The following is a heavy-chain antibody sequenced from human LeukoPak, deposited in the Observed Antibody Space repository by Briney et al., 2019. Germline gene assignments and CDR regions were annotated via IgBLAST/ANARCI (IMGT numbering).Heavy chain of an antibody. Sequence: GGSLRLSCAASGFTFSSYGMHWVRQAPGKGLEWVAVTSYDGSNKYYADSVKGRFTISRDNSKNTLYLQMNSLRAEDTAVYYCVKADQWLVRGNWFDPWGQGTLVTVSS. CDR3: VKADQWLVRGNWFDP. D-gene: IGHD6-19*01. V-gene: IGHV3-30*18. CDR2: TSYDGSNK. CDR1: GFTFSSYG. J-gene: IGHJ5*02.